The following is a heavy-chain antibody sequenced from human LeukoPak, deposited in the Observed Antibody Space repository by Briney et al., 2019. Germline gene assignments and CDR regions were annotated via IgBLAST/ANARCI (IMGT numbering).Heavy chain of an antibody. CDR1: GFTFSKYW. V-gene: IGHV3-74*01. CDR2: INTDGTVT. CDR3: AIQMTMIAVVPYFDY. D-gene: IGHD3-22*01. Sequence: GGSLRLSCAASGFTFSKYWMLWVRQAPGKGLESVSRINTDGTVTTYADSVKGRFTVSRNNADNTMFLQMNSVRDEDTAVYYCAIQMTMIAVVPYFDYWGQGSQVTVSS. J-gene: IGHJ4*02.